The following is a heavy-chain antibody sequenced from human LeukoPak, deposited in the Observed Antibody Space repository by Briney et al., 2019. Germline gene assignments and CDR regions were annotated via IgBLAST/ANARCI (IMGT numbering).Heavy chain of an antibody. CDR3: ARDDRSPNYYYYYGMDV. CDR2: IIPIFGIA. Sequence: ASVTVCCKASGGTFSSYAISWVRQAPGQGLEWMGRIIPIFGIAHYAQKFQGRVTITADKPTSTAYMELSSLRSEDTAVYYCARDDRSPNYYYYYGMDVWGQGTTVTVSS. V-gene: IGHV1-69*04. D-gene: IGHD1-14*01. CDR1: GGTFSSYA. J-gene: IGHJ6*02.